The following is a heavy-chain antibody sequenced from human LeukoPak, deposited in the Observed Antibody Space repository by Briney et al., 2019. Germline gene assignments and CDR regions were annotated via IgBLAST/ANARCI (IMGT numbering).Heavy chain of an antibody. V-gene: IGHV3-23*01. CDR1: GFTFSSYA. Sequence: GGSLRLSCAASGFTFSSYAMSWVRQAPGTGLEWVSAISGSGGSTYYADSVKGRFTISRDNSKNTLYLQMNSLRAEDTAVYYCAGSLGYSSSWPIYYYYYYMDVWGKGTTVTVSS. J-gene: IGHJ6*03. CDR3: AGSLGYSSSWPIYYYYYYMDV. D-gene: IGHD6-13*01. CDR2: ISGSGGST.